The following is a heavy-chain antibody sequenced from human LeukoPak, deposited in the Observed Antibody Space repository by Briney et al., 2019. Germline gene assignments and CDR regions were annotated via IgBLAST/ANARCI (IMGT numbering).Heavy chain of an antibody. CDR3: ASTLGYCTNGVCYHRAEYFQH. V-gene: IGHV4-30-2*01. CDR2: IYHSGST. Sequence: TLSLTCAVSGGSISSGGYSWSWIRQPPGKGLEWIGYIYHSGSTYYNPSLKSRVTISVDRSKNQFSLKLSSVTAADTAVYYCASTLGYCTNGVCYHRAEYFQHWGQGTLVTVSS. J-gene: IGHJ1*01. D-gene: IGHD2-8*01. CDR1: GGSISSGGYS.